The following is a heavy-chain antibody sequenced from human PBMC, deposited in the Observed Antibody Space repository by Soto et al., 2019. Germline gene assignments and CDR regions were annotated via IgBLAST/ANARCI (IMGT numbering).Heavy chain of an antibody. V-gene: IGHV4-34*01. CDR1: GGSFSGYY. CDR2: INHSGST. Sequence: QVQLQQWGAGLLKPSETLSLTCAVYGGSFSGYYWSWIRQPPGKGLEWIGEINHSGSTNYNPSLKSRVTISVDTSKNQFSLKLSSVTAADTAVYYCARGLGPYSYESAYFDYWGQGTLVTVSS. CDR3: ARGLGPYSYESAYFDY. J-gene: IGHJ4*02. D-gene: IGHD5-18*01.